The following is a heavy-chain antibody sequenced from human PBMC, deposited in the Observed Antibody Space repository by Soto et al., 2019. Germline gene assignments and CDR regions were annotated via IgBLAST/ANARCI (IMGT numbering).Heavy chain of an antibody. J-gene: IGHJ6*02. CDR3: ARDRSSSYSYAMDL. V-gene: IGHV3-33*01. Sequence: QVHLVESGGGVVQPGGSLTLSCSVSDFAFRLHGIHWVRHTPGKGLGWVAMIWHDGTRKYFRDSVRGRFTISRDSAKNNVYLQMNKLRGDDSALYFCARDRSSSYSYAMDLWGQGTPVTVSS. CDR2: IWHDGTRK. CDR1: DFAFRLHG. D-gene: IGHD3-10*01.